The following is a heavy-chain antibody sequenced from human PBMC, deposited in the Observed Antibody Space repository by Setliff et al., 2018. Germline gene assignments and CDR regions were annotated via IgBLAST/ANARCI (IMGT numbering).Heavy chain of an antibody. D-gene: IGHD1-20*01. J-gene: IGHJ1*01. Sequence: GKSLKISCAASGFTFSSYGMHWVRQAPGKGLEWVAFIRYNGNNKYYVDSVKGRFTISRDNSKNTLYLEMNSLRAEDTAVYYCAKDYSMAITVGYFQHWGHGTLVTVSS. CDR2: IRYNGNNK. V-gene: IGHV3-30*02. CDR1: GFTFSSYG. CDR3: AKDYSMAITVGYFQH.